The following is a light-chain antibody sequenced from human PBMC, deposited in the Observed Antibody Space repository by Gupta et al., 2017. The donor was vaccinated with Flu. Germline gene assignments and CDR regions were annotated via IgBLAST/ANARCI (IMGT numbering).Light chain of an antibody. CDR2: SDS. CDR3: SSRDSSGNRLVI. CDR1: SLRTHY. J-gene: IGLJ2*01. V-gene: IGLV3-19*01. Sequence: SSELTQDPAVSVALGQTVRITCQGDSLRTHYTSWYQQKPGQAPILVICSDSNRPSGIPDRFSGSRSGDAASLTITGAQAEDGADYFCSSRDSSGNRLVIFGGGTRLTVL.